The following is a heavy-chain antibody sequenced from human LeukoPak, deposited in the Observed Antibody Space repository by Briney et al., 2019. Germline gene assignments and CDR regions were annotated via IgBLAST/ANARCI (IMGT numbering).Heavy chain of an antibody. V-gene: IGHV4-59*01. J-gene: IGHJ4*02. D-gene: IGHD2-15*01. Sequence: PSETLSLTCTVSGGSLSSYYWSWIRQPPGKGLEWIGYIHYSGNTNYKPSPTSRVTISEDTSKNQFSLKISSVTAADTAVYFCARDNVLPIGWYDYWGEGTLVTVSS. CDR1: GGSLSSYY. CDR3: ARDNVLPIGWYDY. CDR2: IHYSGNT.